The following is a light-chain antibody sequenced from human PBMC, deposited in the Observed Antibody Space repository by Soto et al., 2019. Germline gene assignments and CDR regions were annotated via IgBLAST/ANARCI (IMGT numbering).Light chain of an antibody. CDR1: SSDVGGYKY. Sequence: QSALTQPASVSGSPGQSITISCTGTSSDVGGYKYVSWYQQHPGKAPKLMIYDVSNRPSGVSNRFSGSTSGNTAPLTIAVLHAEDEADYYYSSYTRSSAVVFGGGTKLTVL. J-gene: IGLJ2*01. CDR3: SSYTRSSAVV. V-gene: IGLV2-14*01. CDR2: DVS.